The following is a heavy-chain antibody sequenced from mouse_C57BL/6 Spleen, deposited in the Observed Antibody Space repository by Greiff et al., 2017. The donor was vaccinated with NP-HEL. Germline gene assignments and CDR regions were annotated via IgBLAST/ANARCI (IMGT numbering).Heavy chain of an antibody. J-gene: IGHJ2*01. CDR3: ARNTVYFDY. V-gene: IGHV1-4*01. D-gene: IGHD1-1*01. CDR1: GYTFTRYP. Sequence: QVQLQQSGAELARPGASVKMSCKASGYTFTRYPMHWVKQRPGQGLEWIGYINPSSGYTKYNQKFKDKATLTADKSSSTAYMQLSSLTSEDSAVYYCARNTVYFDYWGQGTTLTVSS. CDR2: INPSSGYT.